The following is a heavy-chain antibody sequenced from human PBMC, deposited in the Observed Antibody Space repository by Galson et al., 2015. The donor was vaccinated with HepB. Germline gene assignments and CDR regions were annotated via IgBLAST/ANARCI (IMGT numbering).Heavy chain of an antibody. CDR3: ARERYFDLGIKSWDARNYHFISMDV. D-gene: IGHD3-9*01. Sequence: SVKVSCKASGYTFTSYYMHWVRQAPGQGLEWMGIIDPSGGTTSYAQRLQGRVTMTRDTSTSTVYMELSSLRSDDTAFYYCARERYFDLGIKSWDARNYHFISMDVWGQGTTVTVSS. CDR1: GYTFTSYY. V-gene: IGHV1-46*04. J-gene: IGHJ6*02. CDR2: IDPSGGTT.